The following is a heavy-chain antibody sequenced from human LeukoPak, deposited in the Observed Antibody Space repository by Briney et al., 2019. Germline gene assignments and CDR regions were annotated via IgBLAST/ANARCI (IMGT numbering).Heavy chain of an antibody. CDR2: ISASGGST. Sequence: GGTLRLSCAASGFTFSSYAINWVRQAPGKGLEWVSSISASGGSTYYADSVKGRFTISRDNSKNTLYLQMNSLRAEDTAVYYCAKVDGSGSYLTSYYYYYMDVWGKGTTVTISS. D-gene: IGHD3-10*01. J-gene: IGHJ6*03. CDR3: AKVDGSGSYLTSYYYYYMDV. CDR1: GFTFSSYA. V-gene: IGHV3-23*01.